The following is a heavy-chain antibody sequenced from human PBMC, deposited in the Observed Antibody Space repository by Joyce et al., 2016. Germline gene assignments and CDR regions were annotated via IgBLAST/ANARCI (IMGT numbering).Heavy chain of an antibody. J-gene: IGHJ4*02. CDR1: GGSISSYY. D-gene: IGHD3-10*01. CDR3: ARHHMLRGFDY. Sequence: VQLQESGPGLVQPSETLSLSCTVSGGSISSYYWSWIRQPPGKGLEWIGYIYYSGSTNYNPSLKSRVTISLETSKNQFSLKLSSVTAADTAVYYCARHHMLRGFDYWGQGILVTVSS. V-gene: IGHV4-59*01. CDR2: IYYSGST.